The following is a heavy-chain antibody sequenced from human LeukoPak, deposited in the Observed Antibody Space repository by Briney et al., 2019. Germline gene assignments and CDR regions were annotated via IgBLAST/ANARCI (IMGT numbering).Heavy chain of an antibody. CDR1: GGSISSYY. CDR2: IYYSGST. CDR3: ARQSGYCSGGSCPNWFDP. Sequence: SETLSLTCTVSGGSISSYYWSWIRQPPGKGLEWIGYIYYSGSTNYNPSLKSRVTISVDTSKNQFSLKVSSVTAADTAVYYCARQSGYCSGGSCPNWFDPWGQGTLATVSS. V-gene: IGHV4-59*08. D-gene: IGHD2-15*01. J-gene: IGHJ5*02.